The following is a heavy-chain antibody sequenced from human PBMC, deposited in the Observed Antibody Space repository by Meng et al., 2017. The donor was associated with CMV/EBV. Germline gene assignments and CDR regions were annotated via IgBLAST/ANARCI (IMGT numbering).Heavy chain of an antibody. CDR2: IYTSGST. V-gene: IGHV4-4*07. J-gene: IGHJ5*02. CDR3: ARSMVVAGDWFDP. Sequence: QVQLQEPGPGLVKPSQSLSLTGTGSGGNSSSYYWSWIRQPAGKGLEWIGRIYTSGSTNYNPSLKSRVTMSVDTSKNQFSLKLSSVTAADTAVYYCARSMVVAGDWFDPWGQGTLVTVSS. D-gene: IGHD2-15*01. CDR1: GGNSSSYY.